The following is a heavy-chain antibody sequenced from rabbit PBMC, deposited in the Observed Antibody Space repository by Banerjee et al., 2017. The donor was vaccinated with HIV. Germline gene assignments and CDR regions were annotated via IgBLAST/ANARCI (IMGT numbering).Heavy chain of an antibody. Sequence: QEQLEESGGDLVKPEGSLTLTCTVSGFSFSSSYYICWVRQAPGKGLEWIACIIGDSSGSSYYASWAKGRFTISKTSSTTVTLQMTSLTAADTATYFCARRGYGSSNYYFNLWGPGTLVTVS. CDR3: ARRGYGSSNYYFNL. CDR1: GFSFSSSYY. D-gene: IGHD8-1*01. CDR2: IIGDSSGSS. J-gene: IGHJ4*01. V-gene: IGHV1S45*01.